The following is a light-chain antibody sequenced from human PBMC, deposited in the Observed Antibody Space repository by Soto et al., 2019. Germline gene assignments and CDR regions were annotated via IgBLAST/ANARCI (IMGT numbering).Light chain of an antibody. CDR2: GAS. Sequence: DIQMTQSPSSLSASIGDRVTITCRASQSIAIYLNWYQQKPGNAPNRLIFGASSLRSGAPSRFSAGGSGTDFTLTIISLHTVDVANYYFHQSYRTHPTFGAGTTV. J-gene: IGKJ3*01. V-gene: IGKV1-39*01. CDR1: QSIAIY. CDR3: HQSYRTHPT.